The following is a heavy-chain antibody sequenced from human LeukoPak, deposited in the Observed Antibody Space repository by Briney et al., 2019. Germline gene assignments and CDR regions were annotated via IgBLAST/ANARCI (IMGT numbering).Heavy chain of an antibody. CDR2: FDPEDGET. CDR3: ASLSYSYEGYYYGMDV. CDR1: GYTLTELS. D-gene: IGHD5-18*01. V-gene: IGHV1-24*01. J-gene: IGHJ6*02. Sequence: ASVKVSCEVSGYTLTELSMHWVRQAPGKGLEWMGGFDPEDGETIYAQKFQGRVTMTEDTSTDTAYMELSSLRSEDTAVYYCASLSYSYEGYYYGMDVWGQGTTVTVSS.